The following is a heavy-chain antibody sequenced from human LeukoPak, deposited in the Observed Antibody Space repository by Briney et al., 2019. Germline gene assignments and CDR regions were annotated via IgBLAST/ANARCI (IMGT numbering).Heavy chain of an antibody. Sequence: GGSLRLSCAASGFTFSSYAMSWVRQAPGKGLEWVSAISGSGGSTSCADSVKGRFTISRDNSKNTLYLQMNSLRAEDTAVHYCAKTPIYSINYGPGSYYNGWGQGTLVTVSS. CDR3: AKTPIYSINYGPGSYYNG. J-gene: IGHJ4*02. CDR2: ISGSGGST. V-gene: IGHV3-23*01. CDR1: GFTFSSYA. D-gene: IGHD3-10*01.